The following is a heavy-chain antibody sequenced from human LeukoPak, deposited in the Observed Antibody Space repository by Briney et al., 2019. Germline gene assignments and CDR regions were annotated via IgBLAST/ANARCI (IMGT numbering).Heavy chain of an antibody. CDR1: GFTFSSYS. CDR2: ISSSSSTI. Sequence: GGSLRLSCAASGFTFSSYSMNWVRQAPGKGLEWVSYISSSSSTIYYADSVKGRFTISRDNAKNSLYLQMNSLRAEDTAVYYCARDGQWELDAFDIWGQGTMVTVSS. J-gene: IGHJ3*02. CDR3: ARDGQWELDAFDI. V-gene: IGHV3-48*01. D-gene: IGHD1-26*01.